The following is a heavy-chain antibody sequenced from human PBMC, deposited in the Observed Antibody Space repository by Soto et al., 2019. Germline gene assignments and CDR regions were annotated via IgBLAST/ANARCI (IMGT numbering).Heavy chain of an antibody. J-gene: IGHJ4*02. V-gene: IGHV1-3*01. CDR2: INAGNGNT. CDR3: ARLRVDVDY. Sequence: SVKVSCKASGYIFTSYTMHWVRQAPGQRPEWMGWINAGNGNTKYSQNFQGRIAITRDTSASSAYMEMYNLRSEDTAVYYCARLRVDVDYWGQGTLVTVSS. CDR1: GYIFTSYT.